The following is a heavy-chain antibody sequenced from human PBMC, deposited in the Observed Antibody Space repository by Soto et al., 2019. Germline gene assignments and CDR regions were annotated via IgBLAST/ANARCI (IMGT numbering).Heavy chain of an antibody. CDR2: ISWNSGSI. D-gene: IGHD3-10*01. V-gene: IGHV3-9*01. J-gene: IGHJ6*02. CDR3: AKDIAGLLWFGELLPDEGSGYYGMDV. CDR1: GFTFDDYA. Sequence: RLSCAASGFTFDDYAMHWVRQAPGKGLEWVSGISWNSGSIGYADSVKGRFTISRDNAKNSLYLQMNSLRAEDTALYYCAKDIAGLLWFGELLPDEGSGYYGMDVWGQGTTVTVSS.